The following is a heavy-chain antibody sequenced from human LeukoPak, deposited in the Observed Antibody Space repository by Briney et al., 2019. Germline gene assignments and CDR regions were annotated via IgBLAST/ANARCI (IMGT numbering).Heavy chain of an antibody. J-gene: IGHJ6*02. CDR2: ISYDGSNK. D-gene: IGHD1-26*01. V-gene: IGHV3-30-3*01. Sequence: GGSLRLSCAASGFTFSSYAMHWVRQAPGKGLEWVAVISYDGSNKYYADSVKGRFTISRDNSKNTLYLQMNSLRAEDTAVYYCARAAQADSGSSLSYYYYGMDVWGQGTTVTVSS. CDR1: GFTFSSYA. CDR3: ARAAQADSGSSLSYYYYGMDV.